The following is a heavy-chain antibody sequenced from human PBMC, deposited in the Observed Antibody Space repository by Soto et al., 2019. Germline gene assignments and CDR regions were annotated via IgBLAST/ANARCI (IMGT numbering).Heavy chain of an antibody. Sequence: GGSLRLSCAASGFTVSSNYMNWVRQAPGKGLEWVSYISSSSSTIYYADSVKGRFTISRDNAKNSLYLQMNSLRAEDTAVYYCARDPEYYDSSGYYAGGMDVWGQGTTVTSP. J-gene: IGHJ6*02. CDR2: ISSSSSTI. D-gene: IGHD3-22*01. V-gene: IGHV3-48*01. CDR1: GFTVSSNY. CDR3: ARDPEYYDSSGYYAGGMDV.